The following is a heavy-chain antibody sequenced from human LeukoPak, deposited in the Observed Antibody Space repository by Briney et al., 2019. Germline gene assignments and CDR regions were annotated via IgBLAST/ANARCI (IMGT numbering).Heavy chain of an antibody. V-gene: IGHV3-21*01. CDR3: ARTLIAVAGIDYYYGMDV. D-gene: IGHD6-19*01. J-gene: IGHJ6*02. CDR1: GFTFSSYS. Sequence: PGGSLRLSCAASGFTFSSYSMNWVRQAPGKGLEWVSSISSSSSYIYYADPVKGRFTISRDNAKNSLYLQMNSLRAEDTAVYYCARTLIAVAGIDYYYGMDVWGQGTTVTVSS. CDR2: ISSSSSYI.